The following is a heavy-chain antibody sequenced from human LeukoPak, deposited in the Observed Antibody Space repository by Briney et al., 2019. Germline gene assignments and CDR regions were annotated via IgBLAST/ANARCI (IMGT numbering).Heavy chain of an antibody. D-gene: IGHD3-10*01. CDR2: IYSGGST. CDR3: ARGVSGGLLIYYYYMDV. Sequence: QAGGSLRLSCAASGFTFSDYGIHWVRQAPGKGLEWVSVIYSGGSTYYADSVKGRFTISRDNSKNTLYLQMNSLRAEDTAVYYCARGVSGGLLIYYYYMDVWGKGTTVTISS. CDR1: GFTFSDYG. V-gene: IGHV3-66*01. J-gene: IGHJ6*03.